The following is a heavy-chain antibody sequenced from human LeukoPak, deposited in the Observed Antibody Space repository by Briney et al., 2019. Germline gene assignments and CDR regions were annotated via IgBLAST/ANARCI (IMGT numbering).Heavy chain of an antibody. CDR2: ISGSSSYI. CDR1: GFTFSSYS. CDR3: ARVKGSGWYILDY. D-gene: IGHD6-19*01. J-gene: IGHJ4*02. Sequence: GGSLRLSCAASGFTFSSYSMNWVRQAPGKGLEWVSSISGSSSYIYYADSVKGRFTISRDNAKNSLYLQMNSLRAEDTAVYYCARVKGSGWYILDYWGQGTLVTVSS. V-gene: IGHV3-21*01.